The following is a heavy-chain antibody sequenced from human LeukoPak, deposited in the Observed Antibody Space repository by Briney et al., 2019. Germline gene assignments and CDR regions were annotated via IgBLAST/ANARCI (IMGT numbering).Heavy chain of an antibody. CDR1: GYTFTSYG. CDR3: ARDSVGTMVRGVIITTLYYYGMDV. CDR2: ISAYNGNT. Sequence: ASVKVSCKASGYTFTSYGISWVRQAPGQGLEWMGWISAYNGNTNYAQKLQGRVTMTTDTSTSTAYMELRSLRSDGTAVYYCARDSVGTMVRGVIITTLYYYGMDVWGKGTTVTVSS. V-gene: IGHV1-18*04. D-gene: IGHD3-10*01. J-gene: IGHJ6*04.